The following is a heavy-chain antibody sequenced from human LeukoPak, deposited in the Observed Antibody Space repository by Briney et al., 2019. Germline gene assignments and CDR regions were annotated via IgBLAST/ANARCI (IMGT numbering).Heavy chain of an antibody. J-gene: IGHJ4*02. CDR3: AKVHIQLWLTGFDS. CDR1: GFTFSSYG. V-gene: IGHV3-30*02. D-gene: IGHD5-18*01. CDR2: IRHDGSDE. Sequence: GGSLRLSCAASGFTFSSYGTHWVRQPPGKGLEWVAFIRHDGSDEYYADSVTGRFSISRDNSKNTLSLQMNSLRAEDPAVYYGAKVHIQLWLTGFDSWGEGTLVTASS.